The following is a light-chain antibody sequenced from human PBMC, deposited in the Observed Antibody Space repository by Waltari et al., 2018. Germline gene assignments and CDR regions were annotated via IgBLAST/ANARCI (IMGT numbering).Light chain of an antibody. Sequence: QSVLTQLPSVSGAPGQRVTISCSGSTSNIGAPYDVHWYQQHPGTAPKLLIFANVHRPSGVPDRFSGSKSGTSASLAITGLQAEDEADYYCQSYDRRLEVIFGGGTKLAVL. CDR1: TSNIGAPYD. J-gene: IGLJ2*01. V-gene: IGLV1-40*01. CDR2: ANV. CDR3: QSYDRRLEVI.